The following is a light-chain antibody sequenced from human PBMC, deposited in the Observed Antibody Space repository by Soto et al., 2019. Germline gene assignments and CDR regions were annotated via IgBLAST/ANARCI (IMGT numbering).Light chain of an antibody. CDR3: QQSKSYST. CDR1: QNINKW. J-gene: IGKJ1*01. Sequence: DIQMTQSPSTLSASVGDRVTITCRASQNINKWLAWYQQKPGKAPKLLIYEASTLEGGVPSRFSGSGSGTEFTLTISSLQPDDFATYWCQQSKSYSTFGQGTKVDIK. CDR2: EAS. V-gene: IGKV1-5*03.